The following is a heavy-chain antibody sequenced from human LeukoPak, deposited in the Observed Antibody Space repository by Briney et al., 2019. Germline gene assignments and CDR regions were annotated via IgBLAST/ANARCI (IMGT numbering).Heavy chain of an antibody. D-gene: IGHD3-16*01. CDR3: ASEAHRGGGFDS. CDR2: IYFTGNT. V-gene: IGHV4-39*01. Sequence: SETLSLTCTVSGGSISSDPYFWGWIRQPPGKGLEWIANIYFTGNTYYNPSLKSRATISVDTSKNQFSLTLSSVTAADTAVYYCASEAHRGGGFDSWGQGTLVTVSS. CDR1: GGSISSDPYF. J-gene: IGHJ4*02.